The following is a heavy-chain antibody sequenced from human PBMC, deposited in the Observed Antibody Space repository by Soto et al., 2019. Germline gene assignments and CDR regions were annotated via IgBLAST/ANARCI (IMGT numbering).Heavy chain of an antibody. J-gene: IGHJ4*02. CDR2: IIPIFGTA. V-gene: IGHV1-69*01. Sequence: QVQLVQSGAEVKKTGSSVKVSCKASGGTFSSYAISWVRQAPGQGLEWMGGIIPIFGTANYAQKFQGRVTITADESTITAYMELSSLRSEDTAVYYCARADKNYYDSSGYYGADYWGQGTLVTVSS. CDR1: GGTFSSYA. CDR3: ARADKNYYDSSGYYGADY. D-gene: IGHD3-22*01.